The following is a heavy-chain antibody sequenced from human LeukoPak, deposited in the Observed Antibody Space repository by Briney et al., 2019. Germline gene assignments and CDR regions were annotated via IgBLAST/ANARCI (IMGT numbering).Heavy chain of an antibody. CDR3: ARVGYYSSGPFSYFDY. V-gene: IGHV3-30-3*01. D-gene: IGHD3-10*01. CDR2: ISYDGSNE. CDR1: GXTFSRYA. J-gene: IGHJ4*02. Sequence: GGSLRLSCAASGXTFSRYAMHWVRQAPGKGLEWVAVISYDGSNEYYADSVKGRFTISRDSSENTLYLQMNSLRVEDTAVYYCARVGYYSSGPFSYFDYWGQGTLVTVSS.